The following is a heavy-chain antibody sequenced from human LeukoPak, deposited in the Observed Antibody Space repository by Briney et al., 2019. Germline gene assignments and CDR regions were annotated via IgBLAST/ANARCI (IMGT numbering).Heavy chain of an antibody. CDR1: GGSISSGGYY. CDR2: IYYSGST. D-gene: IGHD6-13*01. CDR3: ARYSSSWYLVFDY. J-gene: IGHJ4*02. V-gene: IGHV4-31*03. Sequence: SETLSLTCTVSGGSISSGGYYWSWIRQHPGTGLEWIGYIYYSGSTYYNPSLKSRVTISVDTSKNQFSLKLSSVTAADTAVYYCARYSSSWYLVFDYWGQGTLVTVSS.